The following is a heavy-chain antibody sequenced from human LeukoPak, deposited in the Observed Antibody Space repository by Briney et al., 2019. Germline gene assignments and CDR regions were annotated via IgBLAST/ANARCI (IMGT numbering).Heavy chain of an antibody. Sequence: GGSLRLSCAASGFTFSSYSMNWVRQAPGKGLEWVSYISSSSSTIYYADSVKGRFTISRDKAKNSLYLQMNSLRAEDTAVYYCARWPRADYWGQGTLVTVSS. J-gene: IGHJ4*02. CDR1: GFTFSSYS. V-gene: IGHV3-48*01. CDR2: ISSSSSTI. CDR3: ARWPRADY.